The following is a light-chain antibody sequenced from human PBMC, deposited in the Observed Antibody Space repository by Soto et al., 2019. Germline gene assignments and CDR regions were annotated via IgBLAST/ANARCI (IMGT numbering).Light chain of an antibody. CDR2: KAS. J-gene: IGKJ1*01. CDR1: QTISSW. CDR3: QHYNSYSEA. V-gene: IGKV1-5*03. Sequence: IERTQSPSTLSGYEGDSVTITCRASQTISSWLAWYQQKPGKAPKLLSYKASTLKSGVPSRFSGSGSGTEFTLTISSLQPDDFATYYCQHYNSYSEAFGQGTKVDI.